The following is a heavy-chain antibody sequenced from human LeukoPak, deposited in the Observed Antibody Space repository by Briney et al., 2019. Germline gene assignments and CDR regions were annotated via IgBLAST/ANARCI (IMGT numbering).Heavy chain of an antibody. Sequence: GGSLRLSCAASGFTFSNYAMGWVRHAPGKGLQGVSAISGSGAITYYAASVKGRFTISRDNAMNPFSLQMTSLRADNTAVYYCAKDRVDGSGSQFDSWGQGSLVIVSS. J-gene: IGHJ4*02. CDR1: GFTFSNYA. V-gene: IGHV3-23*01. CDR3: AKDRVDGSGSQFDS. CDR2: ISGSGAIT. D-gene: IGHD3-10*01.